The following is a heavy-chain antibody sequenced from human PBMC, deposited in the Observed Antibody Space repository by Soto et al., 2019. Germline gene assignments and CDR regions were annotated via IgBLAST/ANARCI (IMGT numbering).Heavy chain of an antibody. D-gene: IGHD3-22*01. J-gene: IGHJ5*02. CDR2: IYYSGST. CDR1: GGSISSGGYY. CDR3: ARAYRTAYYYDSSAYYYFKYFDP. V-gene: IGHV4-31*03. Sequence: RSLTCSVSGGSISSGGYYWSWIRQHPGQGLEWIGYIYYSGSTYYNPSLKSRVTISVDTSKNQFSLKLSSVTAADTAVYYCARAYRTAYYYDSSAYYYFKYFDPWGQGTLVTVSS.